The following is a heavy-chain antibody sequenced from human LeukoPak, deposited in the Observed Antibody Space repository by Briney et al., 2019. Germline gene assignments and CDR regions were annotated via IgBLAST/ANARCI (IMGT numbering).Heavy chain of an antibody. CDR2: IYPGDSDT. CDR1: GYTFTSYW. D-gene: IGHD1-26*01. V-gene: IGHV5-51*01. Sequence: GESLKISCKGSGYTFTSYWIGWVRQMPGKGLEWMGIIYPGDSDTRYSPSFQGQVTISADKPISTAYLQWSSLKASDTAMYYCARHREWDQKGIDYWGQGTLVTVSS. CDR3: ARHREWDQKGIDY. J-gene: IGHJ4*02.